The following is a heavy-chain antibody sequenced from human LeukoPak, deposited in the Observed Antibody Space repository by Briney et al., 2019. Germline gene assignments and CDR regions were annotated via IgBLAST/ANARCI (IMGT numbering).Heavy chain of an antibody. CDR1: GFTFSTHR. Sequence: GSLRLSCAASGFTFSTHRMSWVRQAPGKGLEWVANIKQDGSDKFYVDSVKGRFTISRDNAKNSMYLQMNSLRAEDTAIYYCARVLPVASRDYWGQGTLVTVSS. D-gene: IGHD2-2*01. V-gene: IGHV3-7*01. J-gene: IGHJ4*02. CDR2: IKQDGSDK. CDR3: ARVLPVASRDY.